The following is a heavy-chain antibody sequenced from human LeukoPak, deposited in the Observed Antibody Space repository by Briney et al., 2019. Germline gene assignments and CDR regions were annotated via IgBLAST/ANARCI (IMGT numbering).Heavy chain of an antibody. Sequence: GGSLRLSCAASGFTFSSYSMNWVRQAPGKGLAWASSISSSSSYIYYADSVKGRFTISRDNAKNSLYLQMNSLRAEDTAVYYCARDRLGGPYDSSGYYYPLWGQGTLVTVSS. CDR3: ARDRLGGPYDSSGYYYPL. CDR1: GFTFSSYS. J-gene: IGHJ4*02. D-gene: IGHD3-22*01. CDR2: ISSSSSYI. V-gene: IGHV3-21*01.